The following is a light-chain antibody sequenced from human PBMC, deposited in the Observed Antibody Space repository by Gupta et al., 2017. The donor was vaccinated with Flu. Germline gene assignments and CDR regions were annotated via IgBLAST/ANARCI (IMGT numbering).Light chain of an antibody. CDR3: QSYDSSLSGSV. Sequence: VTISCTMSSSKIGAGFDVHWYQHLPGTAPKLLIYGNSNRPSGVPDRFSGSKSGTSASLAITGLQAEDEADYYCQSYDSSLSGSVFGGGTKLTGL. J-gene: IGLJ3*02. V-gene: IGLV1-40*01. CDR2: GNS. CDR1: SSKIGAGFD.